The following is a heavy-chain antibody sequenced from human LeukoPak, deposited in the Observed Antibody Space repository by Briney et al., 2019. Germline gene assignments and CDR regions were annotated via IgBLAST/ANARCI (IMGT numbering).Heavy chain of an antibody. Sequence: PGGSLRLSCAASGFTFSSYWMSWVRQAPGKGLEWVANIKQDGSEKYYVDSVKGRFTISRDNAKNSLYLQMNSLRAEDTAVYYCARLPYGDYLAFDIWGQGTMVTVSS. J-gene: IGHJ3*02. CDR2: IKQDGSEK. V-gene: IGHV3-7*01. D-gene: IGHD4-17*01. CDR1: GFTFSSYW. CDR3: ARLPYGDYLAFDI.